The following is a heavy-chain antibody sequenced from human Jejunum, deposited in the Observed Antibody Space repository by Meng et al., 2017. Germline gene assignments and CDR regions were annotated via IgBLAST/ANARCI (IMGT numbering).Heavy chain of an antibody. J-gene: IGHJ4*02. CDR1: GESFSGYY. Sequence: QVQLQQWGAGLLKPSETLSLTCAVHGESFSGYYWSWIRQPPGKGLEWIGGIDDSGTTDYNPSLKSRVTMSVTTSKKQFSLKLSSVTAADTAVYYCARSFYADYVYHFDYWGQGALVTVSS. CDR3: ARSFYADYVYHFDY. CDR2: IDDSGTT. D-gene: IGHD4-17*01. V-gene: IGHV4-34*01.